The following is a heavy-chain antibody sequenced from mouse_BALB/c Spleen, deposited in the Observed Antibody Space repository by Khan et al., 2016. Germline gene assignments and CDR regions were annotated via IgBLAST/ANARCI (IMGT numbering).Heavy chain of an antibody. CDR3: ARWSYYYGSSYGWFAY. Sequence: QVQLQQSGAELAKPGASVKMSCKASGYTFTDYWMHWVKQRPGQGLEWIGYINPNTGYTAYNQKFKDKATLTADKSSSTAYMQLSSLPSEASAVYYCARWSYYYGSSYGWFAYWGQGTLVTVSA. V-gene: IGHV1-7*01. CDR1: GYTFTDYW. CDR2: INPNTGYT. J-gene: IGHJ3*01. D-gene: IGHD1-1*01.